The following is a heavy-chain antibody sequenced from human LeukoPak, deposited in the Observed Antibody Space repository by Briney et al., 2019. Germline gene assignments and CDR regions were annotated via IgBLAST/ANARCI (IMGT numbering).Heavy chain of an antibody. V-gene: IGHV3-48*02. Sequence: GGSLRLSCAASGFIFGDYNMNWVRQAPGKGLEWVSYISSGGSTIYYADSVKGRFTISRDNARNSLYLQMNGLTDEDTAVYYCAREAPGNYDSSGHYYAYFDCWGQGALVTVSS. CDR3: AREAPGNYDSSGHYYAYFDC. CDR1: GFIFGDYN. D-gene: IGHD3-22*01. CDR2: ISSGGSTI. J-gene: IGHJ4*02.